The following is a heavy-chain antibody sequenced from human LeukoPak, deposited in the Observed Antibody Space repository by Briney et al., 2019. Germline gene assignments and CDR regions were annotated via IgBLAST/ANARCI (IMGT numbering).Heavy chain of an antibody. CDR3: ARDPEIHCSGGSCSGVRAFDI. CDR2: INPNSGNT. Sequence: ASVKVSCKASGNIFIGYYVHWVRQAPGQGLEWLGWINPNSGNTGYAKKFQGRVTMTRNTSISTAYMELSSLRSEDTAVYYCARDPEIHCSGGSCSGVRAFDIWGQGTMVTVSS. J-gene: IGHJ3*02. CDR1: GNIFIGYY. V-gene: IGHV1-8*02. D-gene: IGHD2-15*01.